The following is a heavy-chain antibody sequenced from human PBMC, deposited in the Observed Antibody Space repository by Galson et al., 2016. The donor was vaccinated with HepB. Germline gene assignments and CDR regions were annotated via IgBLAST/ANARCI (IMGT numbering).Heavy chain of an antibody. V-gene: IGHV1-46*01. J-gene: IGHJ3*02. Sequence: SVKVSCKASGGTFSSYAISWVRQAPGQGLEWMGIINPSGGDINYAQKFQGRVTMTRDTSTSTVYMELSSLRSEDTAVYYCARWASVGSGDAFDIWGQGTMVTVSS. CDR3: ARWASVGSGDAFDI. CDR1: GGTFSSYA. CDR2: INPSGGDI. D-gene: IGHD6-19*01.